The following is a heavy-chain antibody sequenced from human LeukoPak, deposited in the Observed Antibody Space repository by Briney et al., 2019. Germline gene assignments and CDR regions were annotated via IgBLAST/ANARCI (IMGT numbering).Heavy chain of an antibody. D-gene: IGHD3-10*01. V-gene: IGHV4-4*07. Sequence: SETLSLTCTVSGGSISSYYWSWFRQPAGKGLEWIGRTSTSVSTDYDPSLKSRVTMSVDTSKNQFSLTLTSVTAADTAVYYCARQSTVVRAAFDYWGQGTLVTVSS. CDR3: ARQSTVVRAAFDY. J-gene: IGHJ4*02. CDR2: TSTSVST. CDR1: GGSISSYY.